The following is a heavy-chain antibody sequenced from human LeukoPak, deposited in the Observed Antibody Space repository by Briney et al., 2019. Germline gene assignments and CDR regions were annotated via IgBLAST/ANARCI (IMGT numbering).Heavy chain of an antibody. CDR2: INHSGST. D-gene: IGHD3-3*01. CDR1: GGSFSGYY. CDR3: ARWPSYYDFWSGYYIPPLEGYFDY. J-gene: IGHJ4*02. V-gene: IGHV4-34*01. Sequence: SETLSLTCAVYGGSFSGYYWSWIRQPPGKGLEWIGEINHSGSTNYNPSLKSRVTISVDKSKNQFSLKLSSVTAADTAVYYCARWPSYYDFWSGYYIPPLEGYFDYWGQGTLVTVS.